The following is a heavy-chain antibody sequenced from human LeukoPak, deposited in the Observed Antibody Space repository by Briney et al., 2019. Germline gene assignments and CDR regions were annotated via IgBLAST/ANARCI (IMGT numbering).Heavy chain of an antibody. Sequence: GGSLRLSCAASGFTFRSYAMSWVRQAPGKGLEWVSVISGSGGSTYYADSVKGRFTISRDNSKNTLYLQMNSLRAEDTAVYYCAKGLYNGSYDGFDSWGQGALVTVSS. D-gene: IGHD1-26*01. CDR3: AKGLYNGSYDGFDS. CDR2: ISGSGGST. CDR1: GFTFRSYA. V-gene: IGHV3-23*01. J-gene: IGHJ4*02.